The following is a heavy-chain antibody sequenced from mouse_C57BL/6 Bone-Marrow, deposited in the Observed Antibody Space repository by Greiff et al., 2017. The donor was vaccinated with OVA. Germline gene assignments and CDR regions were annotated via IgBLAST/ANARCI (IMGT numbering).Heavy chain of an antibody. Sequence: LQESGPELVKPGASVKISCKASGYTFTDYYINWVKQRPGQGLEWIGWIFPGSGSTYYNEKFKGKATLTVDKSSSTAYMLLSSLTSEDSAVYFGARWPISSPYYSYYLDYWGQGTTLTVSS. D-gene: IGHD2-12*01. J-gene: IGHJ2*01. CDR1: GYTFTDYY. V-gene: IGHV1-75*01. CDR3: ARWPISSPYYSYYLDY. CDR2: IFPGSGST.